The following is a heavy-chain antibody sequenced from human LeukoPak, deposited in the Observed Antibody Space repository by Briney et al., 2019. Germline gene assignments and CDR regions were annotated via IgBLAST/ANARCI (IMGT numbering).Heavy chain of an antibody. V-gene: IGHV3-13*01. CDR2: IGTAGDT. Sequence: GGSLRLSRAASGFTFSSYDMHWVRQATGKGLEWVSAIGTAGDTYYPGSVKGRFTISRENAKNSLYLQMNSLRAGDTAVYYCARGSYYDSSGYPPDYWGQGTLVTVSS. D-gene: IGHD3-22*01. J-gene: IGHJ4*02. CDR3: ARGSYYDSSGYPPDY. CDR1: GFTFSSYD.